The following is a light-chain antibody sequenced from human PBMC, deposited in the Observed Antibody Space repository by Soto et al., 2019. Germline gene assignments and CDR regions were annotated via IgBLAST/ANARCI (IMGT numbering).Light chain of an antibody. J-gene: IGLJ3*02. CDR1: SSDVGAYNF. CDR3: CSYTRNITAHLM. Sequence: QSALTQPASVSGSPGRSITISCTGTSSDVGAYNFVSWYQHHPDKAPKLIIYGVTNRPSGVSHRFSGSKSGNTASLTISGLQTEDEAHYYCCSYTRNITAHLMFGGGTKLTVL. CDR2: GVT. V-gene: IGLV2-14*01.